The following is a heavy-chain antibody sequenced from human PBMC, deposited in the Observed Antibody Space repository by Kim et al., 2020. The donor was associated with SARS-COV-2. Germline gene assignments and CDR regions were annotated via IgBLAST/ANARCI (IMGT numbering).Heavy chain of an antibody. CDR1: GGSISSGDYY. CDR3: ARDRSATVTFSDAFDI. D-gene: IGHD4-17*01. CDR2: IYYSGST. V-gene: IGHV4-30-4*01. J-gene: IGHJ3*02. Sequence: SETLSLTCTVSGGSISSGDYYWSWIRQPPGKGLEWIGYIYYSGSTYYNPSLMSRVTISVDTSKNQFSLKLSSVTAADTAVYYCARDRSATVTFSDAFDIWGQGTMVTVSS.